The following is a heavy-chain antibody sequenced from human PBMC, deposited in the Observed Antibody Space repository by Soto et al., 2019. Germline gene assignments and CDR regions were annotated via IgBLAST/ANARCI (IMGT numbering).Heavy chain of an antibody. D-gene: IGHD4-17*01. CDR3: AKDAYGWYFYL. CDR2: ISGSSGTT. V-gene: IGHV3-23*01. Sequence: EVQLLESGGGLVQPGGSLRLSCAASGFTFSIYVMTWVRQAPGKGLEWVSTISGSSGTTSYADSVRGRFTISRDNSKNSLYLQMNTLRAEDTAVYYCAKDAYGWYFYLWGRGTLVTVSS. CDR1: GFTFSIYV. J-gene: IGHJ2*01.